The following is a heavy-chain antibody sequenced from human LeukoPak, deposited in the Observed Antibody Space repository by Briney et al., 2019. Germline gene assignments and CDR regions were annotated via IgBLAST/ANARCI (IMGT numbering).Heavy chain of an antibody. Sequence: ASVKVSYLPCRYTLTSYPISWVRQAPGQGREGMGWITVYNGNTNYAQKLQRRVTMTTDTSTSTAYMELRSLRPDDTAVYYCARGYDYGDYVGDFDYWGQGTLVTVSS. CDR3: ARGYDYGDYVGDFDY. J-gene: IGHJ4*02. CDR2: ITVYNGNT. D-gene: IGHD4-17*01. V-gene: IGHV1-18*01. CDR1: RYTLTSYP.